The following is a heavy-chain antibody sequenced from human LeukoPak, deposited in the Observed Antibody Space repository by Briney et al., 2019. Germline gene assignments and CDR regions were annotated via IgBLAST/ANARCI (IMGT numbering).Heavy chain of an antibody. J-gene: IGHJ6*03. V-gene: IGHV1-8*01. CDR1: GYTFTSYD. CDR2: KNPNSGNT. D-gene: IGHD5-24*01. CDR3: ARGRRKRWLRWYYNYYMDV. Sequence: ASVKVSCKASGYTFTSYDINWVRQATGQGLEWMGWKNPNSGNTGYAQKFQGRVTMTRNTSISTAYMELSSLRSEDTAVYYCARGRRKRWLRWYYNYYMDVWGKGTTVTVSS.